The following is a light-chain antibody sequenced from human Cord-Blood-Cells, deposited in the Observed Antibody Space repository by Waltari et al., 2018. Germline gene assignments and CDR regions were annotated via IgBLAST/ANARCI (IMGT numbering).Light chain of an antibody. J-gene: IGKJ5*01. CDR3: QQSYSTPVI. Sequence: DIQMTQSPSSLSASVGDRVTITCRASQSISSYLNWYQQKPGKAPKLLIYAASSLQSGVPSRFSGSGSGTDVTLTISSLQPEDFATYYCQQSYSTPVIFGQGTPLEIK. V-gene: IGKV1-39*01. CDR2: AAS. CDR1: QSISSY.